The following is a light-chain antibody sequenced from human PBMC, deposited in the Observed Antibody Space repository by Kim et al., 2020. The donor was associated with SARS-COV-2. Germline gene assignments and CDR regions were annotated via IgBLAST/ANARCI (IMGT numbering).Light chain of an antibody. CDR3: QQRANWPTVT. Sequence: EIVLTQYPATLSLSPGERATLSCRASQSVGSYLAWYQQRPGQAPRLLIYDASNRATGIPARFSGSGSGTDFTLTINSLEPEDFAVYYCQQRANWPTVTFGGGTKVDIK. J-gene: IGKJ4*01. CDR1: QSVGSY. V-gene: IGKV3-11*01. CDR2: DAS.